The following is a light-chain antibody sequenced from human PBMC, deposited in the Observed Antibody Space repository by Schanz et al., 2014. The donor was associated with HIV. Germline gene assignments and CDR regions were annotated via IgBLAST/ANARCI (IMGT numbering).Light chain of an antibody. CDR1: QSVSASY. Sequence: EIVLTQSPGTQSLSPGERATLSCRASQSVSASYLAWYQQKPGQAPRLLIYGASSRATGIPDRFSGSGSGTDFTLTISSLEPEDFAVYYCQYFGNSGGTFGGGTKVEIK. J-gene: IGKJ4*01. CDR2: GAS. CDR3: QYFGNSGGT. V-gene: IGKV3-20*01.